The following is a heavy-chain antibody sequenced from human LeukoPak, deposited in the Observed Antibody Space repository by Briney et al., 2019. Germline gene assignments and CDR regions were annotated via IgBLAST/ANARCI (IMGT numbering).Heavy chain of an antibody. CDR3: AKGRFLEWLLYLDY. Sequence: GRSLRLSCAASGFTFDDYATHWVRQAPGKGLELVSGISWNSGSIGYADSVKGRFTISRDNAKNSLYLQMNSLRAEDTALYYCAKGRFLEWLLYLDYWGQGTLVTVSS. CDR1: GFTFDDYA. D-gene: IGHD3-3*01. J-gene: IGHJ4*02. V-gene: IGHV3-9*01. CDR2: ISWNSGSI.